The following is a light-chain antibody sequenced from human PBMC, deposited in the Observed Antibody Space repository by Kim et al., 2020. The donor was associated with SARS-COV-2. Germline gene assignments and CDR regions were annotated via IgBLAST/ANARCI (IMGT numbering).Light chain of an antibody. CDR1: SSDIGRYNY. Sequence: GQSITISCTGTSSDIGRYNYVSWYQQHPGKAPKLMLYDVSERPSGVSHRFSGSKSGNTASLTISGLQAEDEAYYYCSSYTSTSTLVFGGGTQLTVL. J-gene: IGLJ2*01. CDR2: DVS. CDR3: SSYTSTSTLV. V-gene: IGLV2-14*04.